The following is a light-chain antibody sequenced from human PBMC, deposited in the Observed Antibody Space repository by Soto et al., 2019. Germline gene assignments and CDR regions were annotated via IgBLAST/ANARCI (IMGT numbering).Light chain of an antibody. Sequence: DIQMTQSPSTLSASVGDRVTITCRASQSISGWLAWYQQKPGKAPKLLIYDASSLQSGVPSRFSGSESGTEFTLTINSLQPDDFATYYCQQYNTYPWTFGQGTKVDIK. V-gene: IGKV1-5*01. CDR1: QSISGW. CDR2: DAS. J-gene: IGKJ1*01. CDR3: QQYNTYPWT.